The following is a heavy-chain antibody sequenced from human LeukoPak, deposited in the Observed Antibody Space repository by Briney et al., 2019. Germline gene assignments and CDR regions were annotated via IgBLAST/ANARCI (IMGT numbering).Heavy chain of an antibody. V-gene: IGHV3-23*01. Sequence: GGSLRLSCAASGFTFSSYAMSWVRQAPGKGLEWGAAISGSGGSTFYAASVKGRSTISRDNSKNTLYLQMNSLRAEDTAVYCCAKNHYDILTGYSTYWGEGTLVTVSS. J-gene: IGHJ4*02. CDR2: ISGSGGST. D-gene: IGHD3-9*01. CDR3: AKNHYDILTGYSTY. CDR1: GFTFSSYA.